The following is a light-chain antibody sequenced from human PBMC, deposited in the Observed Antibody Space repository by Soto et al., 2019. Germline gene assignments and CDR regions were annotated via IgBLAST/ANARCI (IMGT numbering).Light chain of an antibody. CDR2: EVS. Sequence: QSALTQPASVSGSPGQSITISCTGTSSDVGGHNYVSWYQQHPGKAPKLLIYEVSDRPSGVSNRFSGSKSGNTASLTISGLQAEDEADYYCRSYSSSSTWVFGGGTKLTVL. J-gene: IGLJ3*02. CDR3: RSYSSSSTWV. CDR1: SSDVGGHNY. V-gene: IGLV2-14*01.